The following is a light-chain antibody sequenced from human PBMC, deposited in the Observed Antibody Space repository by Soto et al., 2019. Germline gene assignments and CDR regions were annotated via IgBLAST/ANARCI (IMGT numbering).Light chain of an antibody. CDR3: SLYTSSSTSWV. CDR1: SSDVGSYNR. V-gene: IGLV2-18*01. CDR2: EVS. J-gene: IGLJ3*02. Sequence: QSALTQPPSVSGSPGQSVTIPCTGTSSDVGSYNRVSWYQQPPGTAPKLMIYEVSNRPSGVPDRFSGSKSGNTASLTISGLQAEDEADYYCSLYTSSSTSWVFGGGTQLTVL.